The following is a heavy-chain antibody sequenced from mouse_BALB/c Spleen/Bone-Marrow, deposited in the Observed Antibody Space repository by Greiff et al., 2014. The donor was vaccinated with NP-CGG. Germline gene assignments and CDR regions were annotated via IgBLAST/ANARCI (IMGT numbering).Heavy chain of an antibody. V-gene: IGHV14-3*02. D-gene: IGHD1-2*01. J-gene: IGHJ2*01. CDR2: IDPANGNT. Sequence: DVKLVESGAELVKPGASVKLSCTASGFNIKDTYMHWVKQRPEQGLEWIGMIDPANGNTKYDPKFQGKATITADTSSNTAYLQLSSLTSEDTAVYYCARYYYGYYFDYWGQGTTLTVSS. CDR1: GFNIKDTY. CDR3: ARYYYGYYFDY.